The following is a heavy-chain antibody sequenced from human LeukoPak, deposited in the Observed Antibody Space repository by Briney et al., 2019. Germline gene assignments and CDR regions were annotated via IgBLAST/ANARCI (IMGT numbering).Heavy chain of an antibody. CDR3: ARYVVYGSGKYYFDY. CDR2: INYSGSI. CDR1: GGSVSSTTYY. V-gene: IGHV4-39*01. D-gene: IGHD3-10*01. J-gene: IGHJ4*02. Sequence: SETLSLTCTVSGGSVSSTTYYWSWIRQPPGKGLEWIASINYSGSIYYNPSLKSRVTISVDTSENQFSLKLSSVTAADTAVYYCARYVVYGSGKYYFDYWGQGTLVTVSS.